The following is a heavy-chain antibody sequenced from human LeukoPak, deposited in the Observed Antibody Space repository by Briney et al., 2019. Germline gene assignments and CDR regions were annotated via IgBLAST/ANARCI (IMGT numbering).Heavy chain of an antibody. D-gene: IGHD6-13*01. J-gene: IGHJ4*02. V-gene: IGHV3-48*03. CDR1: GFTFSSYE. CDR3: ARSPSYSSSWVGYFDY. CDR2: ISSSGSTI. Sequence: GGSLRLSCAASGFTFSSYEMNWVRQAPGKGLEWVSCISSSGSTIYYADSVKGRFTISRDNAKNSLYLQMNSLRAEDTAVYYCARSPSYSSSWVGYFDYWGQGTLVTVSS.